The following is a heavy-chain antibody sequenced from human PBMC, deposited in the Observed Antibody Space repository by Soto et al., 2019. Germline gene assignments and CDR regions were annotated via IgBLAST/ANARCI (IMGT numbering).Heavy chain of an antibody. J-gene: IGHJ4*02. D-gene: IGHD3-22*01. CDR2: INHSGSI. CDR1: GGSFSGYY. V-gene: IGHV4-34*01. CDR3: ARDHHSYYDTSGYYPYFDF. Sequence: SETLSLTCAVHGGSFSGYYWSWIRQPPGKGLEWIGEINHSGSIHYNPSFESRVAISLDTSNNQFSLRLTSLTAADTAVYFCARDHHSYYDTSGYYPYFDFWGQGTLVTVSS.